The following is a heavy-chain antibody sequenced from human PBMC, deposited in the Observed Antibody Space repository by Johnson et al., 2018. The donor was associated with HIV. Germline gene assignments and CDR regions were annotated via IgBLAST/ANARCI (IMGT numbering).Heavy chain of an antibody. V-gene: IGHV3-33*01. J-gene: IGHJ3*02. CDR1: GFTFSSYG. D-gene: IGHD1-14*01. Sequence: QVQLVESGGGVVQPGRSLRLSCAASGFTFSSYGMHWVRQAPGKGLEWVAVIWYDGSNKYYADSVKGRFTISRDNSKHTLYLQMNSLRADDTAVYYCARSRQVGTPDAFDIWGQGTMVTVSS. CDR3: ARSRQVGTPDAFDI. CDR2: IWYDGSNK.